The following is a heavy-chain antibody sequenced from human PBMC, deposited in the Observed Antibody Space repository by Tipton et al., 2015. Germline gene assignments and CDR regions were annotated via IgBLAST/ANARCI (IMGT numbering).Heavy chain of an antibody. CDR1: GAAMGSYAS. CDR2: VHPGGRT. CDR3: ARDRDSYFDTSGLPF. V-gene: IGHV4-4*01. D-gene: IGHD3-22*01. J-gene: IGHJ4*02. Sequence: TLSLTCTVSGAAMGSYASWSWVRQPPGKGLEWIGEVHPGGRTNYNPSLKSRVTISIDQSRNQFSLKLNSVTAADTAVYFCARDRDSYFDTSGLPFWGQGILVTVSS.